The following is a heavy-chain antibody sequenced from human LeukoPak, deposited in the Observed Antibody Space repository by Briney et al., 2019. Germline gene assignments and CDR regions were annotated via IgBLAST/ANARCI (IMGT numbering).Heavy chain of an antibody. CDR3: AKDQFYDSSGYNFDY. D-gene: IGHD3-22*01. CDR2: TSVSGAGT. J-gene: IGHJ4*02. V-gene: IGHV3-23*01. CDR1: GFTFSSYD. Sequence: GGSLRLSCTASGFTFSSYDMHWVRQAPGKGLECVSGTSVSGAGTYYADSVKGRFTISRDNSKNTLYLQMNSLRAEDTAVYYCAKDQFYDSSGYNFDYWGQGTLVTVSS.